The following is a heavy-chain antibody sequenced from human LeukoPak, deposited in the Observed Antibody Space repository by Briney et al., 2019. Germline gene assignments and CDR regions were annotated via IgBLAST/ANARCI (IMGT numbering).Heavy chain of an antibody. J-gene: IGHJ4*02. D-gene: IGHD3-16*02. Sequence: KSSETLSLTCAVYGGSFSGYYWSWIRQPPGKGLEWIGEINHSGSTNYNPSLKSRVTISVDTSKNQFSLKLSSVTAADTAVYYCARGCKYRYVWGSYRYRWDYWGQGTLVTVSS. CDR3: ARGCKYRYVWGSYRYRWDY. CDR2: INHSGST. V-gene: IGHV4-34*01. CDR1: GGSFSGYY.